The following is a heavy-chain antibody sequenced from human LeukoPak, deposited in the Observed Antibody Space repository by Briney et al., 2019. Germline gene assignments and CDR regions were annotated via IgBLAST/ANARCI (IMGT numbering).Heavy chain of an antibody. J-gene: IGHJ4*02. CDR3: ARDPPDY. Sequence: GGSLRLSCAASGFTFSNYNMNWVRQAPGKGLEWVSYILNSGTTTYYADSVKGRFTISGDNAKKSLYLQMNSLRAEDTGVYYCARDPPDYWGQGILVTVSS. V-gene: IGHV3-48*04. CDR2: ILNSGTTT. CDR1: GFTFSNYN.